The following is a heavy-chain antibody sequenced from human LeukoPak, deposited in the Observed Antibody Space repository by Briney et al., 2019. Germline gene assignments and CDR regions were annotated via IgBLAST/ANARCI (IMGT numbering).Heavy chain of an antibody. Sequence: PGGSLRLSCAASGFTFTTYSMHWVRQAPGKGLEYVSGISINGDNRYYANSVKGRFTISRDNSKNTVWLQMGSLRPEDTGVYFCAIGRGDTSARPFFDYRGGQGSLITVSS. J-gene: IGHJ4*02. CDR3: AIGRGDTSARPFFDYR. CDR2: ISINGDNR. D-gene: IGHD3/OR15-3a*01. V-gene: IGHV3-64*01. CDR1: GFTFTTYS.